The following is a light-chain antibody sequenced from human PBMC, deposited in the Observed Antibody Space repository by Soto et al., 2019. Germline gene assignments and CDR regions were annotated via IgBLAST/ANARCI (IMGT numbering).Light chain of an antibody. CDR3: SSYTSNSPLVV. J-gene: IGLJ2*01. CDR2: DVN. CDR1: SSDVGGYNY. Sequence: QSVLTQPASVSGSPGQSITISCTGTSSDVGGYNYVSWYQQHPGKAPKLMIYDVNNRPSGVSNRFSGSKSDNTASLTISGLQAEDDADYYCSSYTSNSPLVVFGGGTKLTVL. V-gene: IGLV2-14*01.